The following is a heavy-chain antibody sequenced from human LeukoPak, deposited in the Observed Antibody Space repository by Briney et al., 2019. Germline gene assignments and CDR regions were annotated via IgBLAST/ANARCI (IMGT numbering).Heavy chain of an antibody. Sequence: SETLSFTCAVSGYSISSGYYWGWIRQPPGKGLEWIGSIYHSGSTYYNPSLKSRVTISVDTSKNQFSLKLSSVTAADTAVYYCATIIAAAGIFGYWGQGTLVTVSS. CDR3: ATIIAAAGIFGY. D-gene: IGHD6-13*01. CDR1: GYSISSGYY. J-gene: IGHJ4*02. CDR2: IYHSGST. V-gene: IGHV4-38-2*01.